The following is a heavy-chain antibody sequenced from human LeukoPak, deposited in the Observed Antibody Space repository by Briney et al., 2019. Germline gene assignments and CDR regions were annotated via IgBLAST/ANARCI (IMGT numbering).Heavy chain of an antibody. J-gene: IGHJ4*01. CDR3: ARHVFPSSGWYYIDD. D-gene: IGHD6-19*01. CDR2: IYYSGST. V-gene: IGHV4-39*01. CDR1: GGSISSSSYY. Sequence: PSETLSLTCTVSGGSISSSSYYWGWIRQPPGKGLEWIGSIYYSGSTYYNPSLKSRVTISVDTTKNQFSLKLSSVTAANTGVYYCARHVFPSSGWYYIDDWGHGTLVTVSS.